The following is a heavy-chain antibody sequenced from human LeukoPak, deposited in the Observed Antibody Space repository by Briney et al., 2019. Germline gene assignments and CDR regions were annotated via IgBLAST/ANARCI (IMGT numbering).Heavy chain of an antibody. CDR2: IYYSGST. CDR1: GGSISSSSYY. Sequence: SETLSLTCTVSGGSISSSSYYWGWIRQPPGKGLEWIGSIYYSGSTYYNPSLKSRVTISVDTSKNQSSLKLSSVTAADTAVYYCARDPQWAYYDSSGHAFDIWGQGTMVTVSS. CDR3: ARDPQWAYYDSSGHAFDI. J-gene: IGHJ3*02. D-gene: IGHD3-22*01. V-gene: IGHV4-39*07.